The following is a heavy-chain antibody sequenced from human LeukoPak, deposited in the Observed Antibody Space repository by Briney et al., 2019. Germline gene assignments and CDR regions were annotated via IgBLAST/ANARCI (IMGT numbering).Heavy chain of an antibody. J-gene: IGHJ4*02. CDR2: ISPSGNSV. V-gene: IGHV3-21*01. CDR3: ARDFIGESVFSGY. Sequence: GGSLTLSCAASGFTFSSYTLNWVRQTPGKGLELVSSISPSGNSVYHAYSVKGRFTLSRDNAQNSLYLQMNSLRDEDTGVYYCARDFIGESVFSGYWGQGALVTVSS. D-gene: IGHD3-16*01. CDR1: GFTFSSYT.